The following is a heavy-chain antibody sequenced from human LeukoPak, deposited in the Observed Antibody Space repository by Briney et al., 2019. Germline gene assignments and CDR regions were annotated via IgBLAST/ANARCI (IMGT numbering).Heavy chain of an antibody. CDR2: ISGSGGSP. Sequence: GGSLRLSCAASGFTFSSSAMSWVRQAPGKGLEWVSSISGSGGSPYYADSVRGRFTISRDNSKNTLYLQMNSLRAEDTAVYYCAKGPLLWDWGQGTLVTVSS. CDR3: AKGPLLWD. V-gene: IGHV3-23*01. J-gene: IGHJ4*02. D-gene: IGHD2/OR15-2a*01. CDR1: GFTFSSSA.